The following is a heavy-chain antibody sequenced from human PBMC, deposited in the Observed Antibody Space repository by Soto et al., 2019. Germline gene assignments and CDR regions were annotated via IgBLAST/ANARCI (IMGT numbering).Heavy chain of an antibody. CDR3: VQSRGIAGRPLDF. Sequence: EVQLVESGGGLVQPGGSLRLSCAASGLTFDDYAMHWVRQAPGKGLGWVSGITWNSGVLVYSGSVKGRFTSSRDNTKNSLYLQMKNLRPEDTAFYYCVQSRGIAGRPLDFWGQGTLGTVSS. D-gene: IGHD6-13*01. J-gene: IGHJ4*02. CDR1: GLTFDDYA. CDR2: ITWNSGVL. V-gene: IGHV3-9*01.